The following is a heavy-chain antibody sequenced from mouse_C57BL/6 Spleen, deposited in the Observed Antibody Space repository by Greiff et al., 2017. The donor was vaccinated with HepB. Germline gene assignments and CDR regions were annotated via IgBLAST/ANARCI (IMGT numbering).Heavy chain of an antibody. J-gene: IGHJ1*03. CDR1: EYEFPSHD. CDR2: INSDGGST. V-gene: IGHV5-2*01. D-gene: IGHD1-3*01. Sequence: EVHLVESGGGLVQPGESLKLSCESNEYEFPSHDMSWVRKTPEKRLELVAAINSDGGSTYYPDTMERRFIISRDNTKKTLYLQMSSLRSEDTAMYYCAAGYKGYWYFDVWGTGTTVTVSS. CDR3: AAGYKGYWYFDV.